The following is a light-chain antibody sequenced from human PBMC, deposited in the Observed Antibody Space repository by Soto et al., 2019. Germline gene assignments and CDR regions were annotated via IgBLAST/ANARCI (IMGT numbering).Light chain of an antibody. J-gene: IGKJ1*01. Sequence: EIVMTQSPATLSVSPGERATLSCRASQSVRNYLAWYQQKPGQAPRLLIYDASSRATGVPARFSGSGSGTEFTLTISSLQPDDFATYYCQQYNSYPWTFGQGTTVDIK. CDR3: QQYNSYPWT. CDR1: QSVRNY. CDR2: DAS. V-gene: IGKV3D-15*01.